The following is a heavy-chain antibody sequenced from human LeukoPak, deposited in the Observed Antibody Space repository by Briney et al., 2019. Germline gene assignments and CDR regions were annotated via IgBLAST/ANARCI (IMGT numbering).Heavy chain of an antibody. D-gene: IGHD6-13*01. CDR1: GYTFTGYY. CDR3: ARAAASYSSSWYGP. Sequence: ASVKVSCKASGYTFTGYYMHWVRQAPGQGLEWMGWINPNSGGTNYAQKFQGRVTMTRDTSISTAYMELSRLRSDDTAVYYCARAAASYSSSWYGPWGQGTLVTVSS. J-gene: IGHJ5*02. V-gene: IGHV1-2*02. CDR2: INPNSGGT.